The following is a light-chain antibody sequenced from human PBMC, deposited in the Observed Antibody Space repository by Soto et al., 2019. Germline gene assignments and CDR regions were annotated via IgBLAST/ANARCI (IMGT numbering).Light chain of an antibody. CDR2: GAS. J-gene: IGKJ5*01. CDR1: QSVSSN. V-gene: IGKV3-20*01. Sequence: EIVLTQSPVTLSLSPGESATLSCMASQSVSSNLAWYQHKPGQAPRLLIYGASSRASGIPDRFRGSGSGTDFTLTIGRLEPEDFAVYYCQQYGTLPITFGQGTRLEIK. CDR3: QQYGTLPIT.